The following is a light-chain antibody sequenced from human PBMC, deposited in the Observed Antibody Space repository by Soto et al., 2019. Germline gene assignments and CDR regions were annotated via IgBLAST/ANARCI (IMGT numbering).Light chain of an antibody. Sequence: IQLTQSPSSLSASAGDRVPLSCRASQGIRSYLNWYQKKPGKAPKTLIYAASSLQSGVPSRFSGSGSGTDFNLTISSLQTEDFATYLCQQTDTTTITFGQGTRLEIK. CDR2: AAS. J-gene: IGKJ5*01. V-gene: IGKV1-39*01. CDR3: QQTDTTTIT. CDR1: QGIRSY.